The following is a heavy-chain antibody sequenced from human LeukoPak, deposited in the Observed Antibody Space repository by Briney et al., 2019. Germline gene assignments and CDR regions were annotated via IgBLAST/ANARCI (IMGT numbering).Heavy chain of an antibody. D-gene: IGHD6-19*01. CDR3: AKDLRAYSSVYDY. CDR2: ISWNSGSI. V-gene: IGHV3-9*03. Sequence: GRSLRLSCAASGFTFDDYAMHWVRQAPGKGLEWVSGISWNSGSIGYADSVKGRFTISRDNAKNSLYLQMNSLRAEDMALYYCAKDLRAYSSVYDYWGQGTLVTVSS. J-gene: IGHJ4*02. CDR1: GFTFDDYA.